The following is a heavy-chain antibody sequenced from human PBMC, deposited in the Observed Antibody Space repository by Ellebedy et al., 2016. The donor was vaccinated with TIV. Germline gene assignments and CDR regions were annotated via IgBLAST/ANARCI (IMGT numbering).Heavy chain of an antibody. D-gene: IGHD4-11*01. Sequence: SGPTLVKPTETLTLTCTFSGFSLSTSGVGVGWIRQPPGKALEWLALIYWNDDKRYSPSLKSRLTITKDTSKSQVVLTMTNMDPVDTATYYCARGSVTTPHYYYYYYMDVWGKGTTVTVSS. CDR3: ARGSVTTPHYYYYYYMDV. CDR1: GFSLSTSGVG. V-gene: IGHV2-5*01. CDR2: IYWNDDK. J-gene: IGHJ6*03.